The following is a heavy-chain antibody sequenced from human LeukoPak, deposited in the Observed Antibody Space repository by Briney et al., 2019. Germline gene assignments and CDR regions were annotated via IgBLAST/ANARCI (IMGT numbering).Heavy chain of an antibody. Sequence: GASVKVSCKASGYTLTNYNISWVRQAPGQGLEWMGWINTYKGDTLYAQKLQGRVTMTADTSTSTAYMELRSLRSDDTAVYYCARDGMGVVHSSGWHNWFDPWGQGTLVTVSS. CDR2: INTYKGDT. V-gene: IGHV1-18*01. J-gene: IGHJ5*02. D-gene: IGHD6-19*01. CDR3: ARDGMGVVHSSGWHNWFDP. CDR1: GYTLTNYN.